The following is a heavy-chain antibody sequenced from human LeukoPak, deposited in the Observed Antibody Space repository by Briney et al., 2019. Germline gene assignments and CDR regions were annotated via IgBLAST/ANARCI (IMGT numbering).Heavy chain of an antibody. CDR1: GGSISSSSYY. J-gene: IGHJ4*02. V-gene: IGHV4-39*07. Sequence: PSETLSLTCTVSGGSISSSSYYWGWIRQPPGKGLEWIGSIDYSGSTYYNPSLKSRVAISVDTSKNQLSLKLSSVTAADTAVYYCARDTGYSSGWYVTYFDYWGQGTLVTVSS. D-gene: IGHD6-19*01. CDR2: IDYSGST. CDR3: ARDTGYSSGWYVTYFDY.